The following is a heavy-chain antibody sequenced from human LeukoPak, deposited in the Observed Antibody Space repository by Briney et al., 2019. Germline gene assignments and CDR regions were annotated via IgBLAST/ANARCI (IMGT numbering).Heavy chain of an antibody. V-gene: IGHV1-2*02. CDR3: EXXLQQWLVRFDY. CDR1: GYTFTGYY. CDR2: INPNSGGT. Sequence: XSVKVXXKASGYTFTGYYMHWVRQAPGQGLEWMGWINPNSGGTNYAQKFQGRVTITRDTSSSTAYMELSRLRGDDTAVYDCEXXLQQWLVRFDYWGQGTLVTVSS. D-gene: IGHD6-19*01. J-gene: IGHJ4*02.